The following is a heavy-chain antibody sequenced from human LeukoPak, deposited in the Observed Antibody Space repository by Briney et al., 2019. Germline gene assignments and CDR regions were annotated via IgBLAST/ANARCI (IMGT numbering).Heavy chain of an antibody. V-gene: IGHV4-4*07. CDR2: IQTSGST. CDR1: GVSIRSYS. J-gene: IGHJ4*02. Sequence: SETLSLPCSVSGVSIRSYSWSWIRQPSGKGLEWIGRIQTSGSTNYNPSLRSRVTMSVDTSKNQFSLKLSSVTAADTAVYYCAREEEGDYSDYFDYWGQGTLVTVSS. D-gene: IGHD2-15*01. CDR3: AREEEGDYSDYFDY.